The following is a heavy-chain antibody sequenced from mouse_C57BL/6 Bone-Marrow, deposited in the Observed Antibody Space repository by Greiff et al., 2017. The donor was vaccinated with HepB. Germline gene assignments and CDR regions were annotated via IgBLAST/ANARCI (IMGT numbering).Heavy chain of an antibody. D-gene: IGHD2-12*01. Sequence: EVQLQQSGPELVKPGASVKISCKASGYSFTDYNMNWVKQSNGKSLEWIGVINPNYGTTSYNQKFKGKATLTVDKSCSTAYMQLNSLTSEDSAVYYCARGVSRRGAWFAYWGQGTMVTVSA. J-gene: IGHJ3*01. CDR2: INPNYGTT. V-gene: IGHV1-39*01. CDR1: GYSFTDYN. CDR3: ARGVSRRGAWFAY.